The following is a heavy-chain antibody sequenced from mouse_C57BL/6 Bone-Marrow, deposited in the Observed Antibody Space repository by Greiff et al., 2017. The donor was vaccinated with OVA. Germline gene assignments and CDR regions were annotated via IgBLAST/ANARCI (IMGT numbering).Heavy chain of an antibody. V-gene: IGHV1-12*01. CDR2: IYPGNGDT. CDR3: ARNYYGSSSDWYFDV. D-gene: IGHD1-1*01. Sequence: LQQSGAELVRPGASVKMSCKASGYTFTSYNMHWVKQTPRQGLEWIGAIYPGNGDTSYNQKFKGKATLTVDKASSTAYMQLSSLTSEDSAVYFCARNYYGSSSDWYFDVWGTGTTVTVSS. J-gene: IGHJ1*03. CDR1: GYTFTSYN.